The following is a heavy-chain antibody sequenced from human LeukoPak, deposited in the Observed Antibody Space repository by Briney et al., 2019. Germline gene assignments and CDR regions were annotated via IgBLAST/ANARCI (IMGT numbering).Heavy chain of an antibody. CDR2: INPGNGST. Sequence: ASVKVSCKASGYTFSGYYMHWVRQAPGQGPEWMGWINPGNGSTEYSQKFQGRVTMTRDTSISTVYLDLRGLRSDDTALYYCARQVEQRGDRGGFEYWGQGTLVTVSS. V-gene: IGHV1-2*02. CDR1: GYTFSGYY. CDR3: ARQVEQRGDRGGFEY. D-gene: IGHD1-1*01. J-gene: IGHJ4*02.